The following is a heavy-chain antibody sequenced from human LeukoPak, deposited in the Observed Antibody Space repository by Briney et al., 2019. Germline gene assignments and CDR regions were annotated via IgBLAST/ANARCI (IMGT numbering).Heavy chain of an antibody. D-gene: IGHD5-18*01. V-gene: IGHV1-46*01. J-gene: IGHJ2*01. CDR1: GYTFTSYY. Sequence: ASVKVSCKASGYTFTSYYMHWVRQAPGQGLEWMGIINPRGGSTSYAQKLQGRVTMTRDTSTSTVYMELSSLRSEDTAVYYCARDADTAMEAWYFGLWGRGTLVTVSS. CDR2: INPRGGST. CDR3: ARDADTAMEAWYFGL.